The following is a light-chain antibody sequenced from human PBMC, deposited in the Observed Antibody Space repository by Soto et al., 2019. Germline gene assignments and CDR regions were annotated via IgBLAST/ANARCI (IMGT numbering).Light chain of an antibody. CDR2: GAS. J-gene: IGKJ4*01. CDR1: QTSGSTY. V-gene: IGKV3-20*01. Sequence: EIELTQSPGTLSLSPGERATLSCRASQTSGSTYLAWYQHKPGQAPRLLIYGASNRATGIPDRFSGSGSGTNFTLTISRLEPQDFAVYYCQQYGNSPPLTFGGGTKVEIK. CDR3: QQYGNSPPLT.